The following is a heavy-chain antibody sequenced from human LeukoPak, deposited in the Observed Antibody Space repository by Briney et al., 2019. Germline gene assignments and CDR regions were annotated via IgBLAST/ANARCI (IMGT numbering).Heavy chain of an antibody. V-gene: IGHV3-21*01. CDR2: ISSSSSYI. CDR3: ARQDTSGPWRLYGVHV. Sequence: GGSLRLSCAASGFTFSSYSMNWVRQAPGKGLEWVSSISSSSSYIYYADSVKGRFTISRDNAKNSLYLQMNSLRAEDTAVYYCARQDTSGPWRLYGVHVWGQGTTVTVSS. J-gene: IGHJ6*02. D-gene: IGHD6-25*01. CDR1: GFTFSSYS.